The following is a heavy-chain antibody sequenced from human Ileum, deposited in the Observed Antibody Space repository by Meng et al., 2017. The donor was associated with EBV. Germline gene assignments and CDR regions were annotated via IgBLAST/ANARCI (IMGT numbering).Heavy chain of an antibody. CDR1: GYRFTAFG. D-gene: IGHD3-10*01. V-gene: IGHV1-18*01. J-gene: IGHJ4*02. CDR3: ARTYYGSYGFDY. CDR2: ITTYNGDT. Sequence: VHLVQSGAEVKKPGASGKVPFKASGYRFTAFGISGVRQAPGQGPEWMGWITTYNGDTKYAQKFQGRVTMTRETSTNTAYMELTSLRSDDTAVYYCARTYYGSYGFDYWGQGTLVTVSS.